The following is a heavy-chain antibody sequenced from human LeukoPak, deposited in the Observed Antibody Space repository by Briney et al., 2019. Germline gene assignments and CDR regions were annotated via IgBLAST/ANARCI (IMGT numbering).Heavy chain of an antibody. CDR1: GFGFSGYS. Sequence: GSLRLSCAASGFGFSGYSMSWVRQAPGKGLEWVAYIISSSSIIYYADSVKGRFTISRDNSKNTLYLQMNSLRAEDTAVYYCAKDSLAVVNYWGQGTLVTVSS. CDR3: AKDSLAVVNY. CDR2: IISSSSII. V-gene: IGHV3-48*01. J-gene: IGHJ4*02. D-gene: IGHD6-19*01.